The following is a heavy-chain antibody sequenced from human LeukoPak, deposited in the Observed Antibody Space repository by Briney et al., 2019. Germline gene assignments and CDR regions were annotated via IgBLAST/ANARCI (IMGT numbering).Heavy chain of an antibody. V-gene: IGHV3-7*01. CDR1: GFTFSSYG. CDR2: IKQDGSEK. J-gene: IGHJ4*02. CDR3: ARAIRGDY. Sequence: GGPLRLSCAASGFTFSSYGMSGARRAPGRGLEWVANIKQDGSEKYYVDSVKGRLTISRDNAKNSLYLQMNSLRAEDTAVYYCARAIRGDYWGQGTLVTVSS.